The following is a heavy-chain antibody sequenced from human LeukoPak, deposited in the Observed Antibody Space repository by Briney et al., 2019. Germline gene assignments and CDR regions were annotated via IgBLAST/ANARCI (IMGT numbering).Heavy chain of an antibody. J-gene: IGHJ5*02. D-gene: IGHD5-12*01. Sequence: ASVKVSCKTSGFIFTRHYITWVRQAPGHGLEWMGWISGYNGVTSYAEKFQGRITMTTEASTSTGYLELRSLRSDDMAFYYCARDLIRHKWPPGEFDPWGQGTLVTVSS. CDR2: ISGYNGVT. CDR1: GFIFTRHY. V-gene: IGHV1-18*03. CDR3: ARDLIRHKWPPGEFDP.